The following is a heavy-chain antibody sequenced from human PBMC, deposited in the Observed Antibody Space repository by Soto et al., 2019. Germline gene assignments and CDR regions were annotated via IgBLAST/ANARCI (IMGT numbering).Heavy chain of an antibody. Sequence: QVQLVQSGAEEKKPGASVKDSCKASGYTLTSYAMHWVRQAPGQRLEWMGWINAGNGNTKYSQKFQGRVTITRDTSASTAYIEMSSLRSEDTAVYSWARGTVVTHFAYWGQGTLVTVSS. V-gene: IGHV1-3*05. D-gene: IGHD2-15*01. J-gene: IGHJ4*02. CDR1: GYTLTSYA. CDR2: INAGNGNT. CDR3: ARGTVVTHFAY.